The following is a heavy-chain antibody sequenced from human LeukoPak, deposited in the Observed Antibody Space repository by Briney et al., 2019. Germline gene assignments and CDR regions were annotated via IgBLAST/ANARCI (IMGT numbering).Heavy chain of an antibody. CDR2: INSDGSTT. CDR3: ARPRRGYSYGFFDY. V-gene: IGHV3-74*01. Sequence: GGSLRLSCAASGFTFSRYWMHWVRQAPGKGLVWVSRINSDGSTTTNADSVKGRFTISRNNAKNTLYLEMNSLRAEDTALYYCARPRRGYSYGFFDYWGQGTLVSVSS. CDR1: GFTFSRYW. J-gene: IGHJ4*02. D-gene: IGHD5-18*01.